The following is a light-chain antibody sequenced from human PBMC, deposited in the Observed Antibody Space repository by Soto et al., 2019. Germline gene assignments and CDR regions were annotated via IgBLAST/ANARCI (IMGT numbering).Light chain of an antibody. CDR1: QSLLHSNGYNY. CDR2: LGS. J-gene: IGKJ2*01. Sequence: DIVMTQSPLSLPVTPGEPASISCRSSQSLLHSNGYNYLDWYLQKPGQSPQILIYLGSNRASGVPDRFSGSGSGTYFTLKISRVEAEDVGVYYCMQAEYTFGQGTKLEIK. CDR3: MQAEYT. V-gene: IGKV2-28*01.